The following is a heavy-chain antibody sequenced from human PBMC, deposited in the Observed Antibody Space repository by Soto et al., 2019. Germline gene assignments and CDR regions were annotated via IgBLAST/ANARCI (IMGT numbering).Heavy chain of an antibody. J-gene: IGHJ4*02. CDR2: INPGDGNT. V-gene: IGHV1-3*01. Sequence: QVQLVQSGAEVKMPGASVKVSCQTSGYTFTTFPIHWVRQAPGQRLEWMGWINPGDGNTGYSQNFQDRSTITKDTSATTAYMELSSLRSEDTAVYYCARKDYYSSGTYHFDYWGQGALVTVSS. D-gene: IGHD3-10*01. CDR3: ARKDYYSSGTYHFDY. CDR1: GYTFTTFP.